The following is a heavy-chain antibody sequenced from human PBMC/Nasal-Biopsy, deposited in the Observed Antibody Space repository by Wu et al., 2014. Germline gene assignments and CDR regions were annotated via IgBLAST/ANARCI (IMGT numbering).Heavy chain of an antibody. D-gene: IGHD2-15*01. CDR2: MTARGIST. V-gene: IGHV3-23*01. CDR1: EFTFSSYA. CDR3: AKGGCSGGSCHLDY. Sequence: LRLSCAASEFTFSSYAMSWVRQVPGKGLEWVSTMTARGISTYYAASVRGRFTISRDNAKNTLYLQMNSLRVQDTALYYCAKGGCSGGSCHLDYWGQGTLVTVSS. J-gene: IGHJ4*02.